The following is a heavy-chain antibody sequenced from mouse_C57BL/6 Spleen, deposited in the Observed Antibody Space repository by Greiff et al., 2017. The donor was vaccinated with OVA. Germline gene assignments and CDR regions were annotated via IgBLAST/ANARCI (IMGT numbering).Heavy chain of an antibody. V-gene: IGHV1-69*01. Sequence: VQLQQPGAELVMPGASVKLSCKASGYTFTSYWMHWVKQRPGQGLEWIGEIDPSDSYTNYNQKFKGKYTLTVDKSSSTAYMQLSSLTSDDPAVYYWARRVTHYYAMDDWGQGTSVTVSS. D-gene: IGHD2-2*01. CDR2: IDPSDSYT. J-gene: IGHJ4*01. CDR3: ARRVTHYYAMDD. CDR1: GYTFTSYW.